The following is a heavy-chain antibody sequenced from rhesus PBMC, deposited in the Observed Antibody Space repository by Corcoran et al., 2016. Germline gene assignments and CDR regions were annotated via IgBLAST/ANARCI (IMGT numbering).Heavy chain of an antibody. D-gene: IGHD6-31*01. CDR1: GCSIVGGYG. CDR2: SYGGRGST. Sequence: QVQLQESGPGLVKPWATLSLTCSVSGCSIVGGYGCGGTRPPPGRGLEWIGQSYGGRGSTYYNPSPKSQVTVSKDTSKNQFSLQLSSVTAADTAVYYWAREGRSSGWYGADYWGQGVLVTVSS. J-gene: IGHJ4*01. V-gene: IGHV4-127*01. CDR3: AREGRSSGWYGADY.